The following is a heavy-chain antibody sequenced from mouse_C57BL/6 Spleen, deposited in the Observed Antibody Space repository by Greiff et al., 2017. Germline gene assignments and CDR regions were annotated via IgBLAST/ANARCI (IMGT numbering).Heavy chain of an antibody. CDR2: IRNKANGYTT. V-gene: IGHV7-3*01. J-gene: IGHJ1*03. Sequence: EVKLVESGGGLVQPGGSLSLSCAASGFTFTDYYMSWVRQPPGKALEWLGFIRNKANGYTTEYSASVKGRFTISRDNSQSILYLQMNALRAEDSATYDCARSLHYYGSSYDWYFDVWGTGTTVTVSS. CDR3: ARSLHYYGSSYDWYFDV. CDR1: GFTFTDYY. D-gene: IGHD1-1*01.